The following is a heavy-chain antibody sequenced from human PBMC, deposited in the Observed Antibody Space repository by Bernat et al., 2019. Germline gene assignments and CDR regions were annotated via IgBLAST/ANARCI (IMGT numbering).Heavy chain of an antibody. V-gene: IGHV3-48*01. Sequence: EVQLVESGGGLVQPGGSLRLSCAASGFTFSSYSMNWVHQAPGKGLEWVSYISSSSSTIYYADSVKGRFTISRDNAKNSLYLQMNSLRAEDTAVYYCARYLKGLDPWGQGTLVTVSS. CDR1: GFTFSSYS. CDR2: ISSSSSTI. J-gene: IGHJ5*02. CDR3: ARYLKGLDP.